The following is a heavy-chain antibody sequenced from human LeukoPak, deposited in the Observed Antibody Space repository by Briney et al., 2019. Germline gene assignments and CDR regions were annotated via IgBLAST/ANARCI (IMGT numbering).Heavy chain of an antibody. Sequence: GGSLRLSCAASGFTFDDYAMHWVRQAPGKGLEWVSLISWDGGSTYYADSVKGRFTISRDNSKNSLYLQMNSLRAEDTALYYCAKEGGYSYGYDYWGQGTLVTVS. D-gene: IGHD5-18*01. J-gene: IGHJ4*02. CDR3: AKEGGYSYGYDY. CDR1: GFTFDDYA. V-gene: IGHV3-43D*03. CDR2: ISWDGGST.